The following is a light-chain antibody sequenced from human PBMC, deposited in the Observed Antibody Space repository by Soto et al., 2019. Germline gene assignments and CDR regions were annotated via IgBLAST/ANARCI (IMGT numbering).Light chain of an antibody. CDR2: EVT. V-gene: IGLV2-14*01. J-gene: IGLJ1*01. Sequence: QSALTQPASVSASPGQSITLSCTGTSSDVGNYDFVSWYQQHPGKAPKLIIYEVTNRPSGVSSRFSGSKSGNTASLTISGLRSEDEAAYYCSSYTTSTTLFDVFGTGTKVT. CDR3: SSYTTSTTLFDV. CDR1: SSDVGNYDF.